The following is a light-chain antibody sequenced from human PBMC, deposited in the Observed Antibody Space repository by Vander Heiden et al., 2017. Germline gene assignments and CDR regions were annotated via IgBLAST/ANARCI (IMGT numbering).Light chain of an antibody. CDR3: QSADSSGTYSVV. J-gene: IGLJ2*01. V-gene: IGLV3-25*03. CDR1: VLARQN. CDR2: SDT. Sequence: SSDLTQPPSVSVSPGQTAKITCSGIVLARQNAYWYQPKPVQAPLLLIYSDTTRPSGIPERFSGSISGTIVTLTISDVQAEDEADYYCQSADSSGTYSVVFGGGTQLTVL.